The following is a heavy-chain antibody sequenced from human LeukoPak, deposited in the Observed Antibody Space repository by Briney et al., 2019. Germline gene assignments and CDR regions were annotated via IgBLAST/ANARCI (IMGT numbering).Heavy chain of an antibody. D-gene: IGHD2-2*01. V-gene: IGHV4-34*01. CDR1: GGSFSGYY. Sequence: SETLSLTCAVYGGSFSGYYWSWIRQPPGKGLEWIGEINHSGSTNYNPSLKSRVTIPVDTSKNQFSLKLSSVTAADTAVYYCARRGYCSSTSCLTPFDYWGQGTLVTVSS. CDR3: ARRGYCSSTSCLTPFDY. CDR2: INHSGST. J-gene: IGHJ4*02.